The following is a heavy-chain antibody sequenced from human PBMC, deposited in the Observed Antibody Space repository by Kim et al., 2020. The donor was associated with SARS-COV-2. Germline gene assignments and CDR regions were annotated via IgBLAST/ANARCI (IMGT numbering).Heavy chain of an antibody. CDR2: ISYDGSNK. J-gene: IGHJ6*02. CDR1: GFTFSSYG. V-gene: IGHV3-30*18. Sequence: GGSLRLSCAASGFTFSSYGMHWVRQAPGKGLEWVAVISYDGSNKYYADSVKGRFTISRDNSKNALYLQMNSLRAEDTAVYYCAKVGAAAGTRELYYYYGMDVWGQGTTVTVSS. D-gene: IGHD6-13*01. CDR3: AKVGAAAGTRELYYYYGMDV.